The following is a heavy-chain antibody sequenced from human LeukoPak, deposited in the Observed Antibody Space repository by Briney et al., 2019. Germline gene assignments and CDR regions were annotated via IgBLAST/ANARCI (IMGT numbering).Heavy chain of an antibody. Sequence: GGSLRLSCAASGFTFRSYGMHWVRQAPGKGLEWVAFIRYDGSNKYYADSVKGRFTISRDNSKNTLYLQMNSLRAEDTAVYYCAKGGATILDYWGQGTLVTVSS. D-gene: IGHD5-12*01. J-gene: IGHJ4*02. CDR2: IRYDGSNK. V-gene: IGHV3-30*02. CDR1: GFTFRSYG. CDR3: AKGGATILDY.